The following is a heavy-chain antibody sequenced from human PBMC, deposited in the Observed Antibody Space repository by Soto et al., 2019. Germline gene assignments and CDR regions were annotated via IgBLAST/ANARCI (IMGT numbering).Heavy chain of an antibody. Sequence: NVCCQSSGYTIIGYYIHWVRQAPGHALEWMGWINPNSGGTNYAQKFQGWVTMTRDTSISTAYMELSRLRSDDTAVYYCARGALVYGIYYYYGMDVWGQGTTVTVSS. CDR1: GYTIIGYY. CDR3: ARGALVYGIYYYYGMDV. D-gene: IGHD2-2*02. V-gene: IGHV1-2*04. CDR2: INPNSGGT. J-gene: IGHJ6*02.